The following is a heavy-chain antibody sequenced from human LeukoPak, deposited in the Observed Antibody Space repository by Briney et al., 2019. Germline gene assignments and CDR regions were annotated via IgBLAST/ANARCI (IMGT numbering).Heavy chain of an antibody. CDR1: GGSFSGYY. J-gene: IGHJ4*01. CDR2: INHSGST. V-gene: IGHV4-34*01. D-gene: IGHD6-19*01. CDR3: VRRCRIGSGWFYDY. Sequence: SETLSLTCAVYGGSFSGYYWTWIRQPPGKGREWIGEINHSGSTNYNPPLKSRVTISVDTSKNQISLKLSSVTAADTAVYYCVRRCRIGSGWFYDYWGQGTLVTVSS.